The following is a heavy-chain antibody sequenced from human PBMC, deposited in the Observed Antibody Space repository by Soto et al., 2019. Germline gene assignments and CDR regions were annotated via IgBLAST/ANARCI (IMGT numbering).Heavy chain of an antibody. CDR1: GFTFSSYS. Sequence: LRLSCAASGFTFSSYSMNWVRQAPGKGLEWVSSISSSSSYIYYADSVKGRFTISRDNAKNSLYLQMNSLRAEDTAVYYCARGPNYYYYYMDVWGKGTTVTVSS. J-gene: IGHJ6*03. V-gene: IGHV3-21*01. CDR3: ARGPNYYYYYMDV. CDR2: ISSSSSYI.